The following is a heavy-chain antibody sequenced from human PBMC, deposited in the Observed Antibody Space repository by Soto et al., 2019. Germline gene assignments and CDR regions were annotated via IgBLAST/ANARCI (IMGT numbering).Heavy chain of an antibody. CDR3: AHGRDPLEYADY. J-gene: IGHJ4*02. CDR1: GFSLSTSGVG. D-gene: IGHD2-2*01. CDR2: IYWDDDK. V-gene: IGHV2-5*02. Sequence: QITLKESGPTLVKPTQTLTLTCTFSGFSLSTSGVGVGWIRQPPGKALEWLALIYWDDDKRYSPSLKSRLTINKDASKNRVVLTMTNMDPVDTATYCCAHGRDPLEYADYWGQGTLVTVSS.